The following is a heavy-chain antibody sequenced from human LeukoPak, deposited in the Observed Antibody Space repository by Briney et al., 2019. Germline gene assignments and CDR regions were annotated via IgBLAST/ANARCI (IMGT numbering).Heavy chain of an antibody. CDR3: ARVKDPNDYDFWSGQENGMDV. D-gene: IGHD3-3*01. CDR2: MNPNSGNT. Sequence: ASVKVSCKASGYTFTSYDINWVRQATGQGLEWMGWMNPNSGNTGYAQRFQGRVTMTRNTSISTAYMELSSLRSEDTAVYYCARVKDPNDYDFWSGQENGMDVWGQGTTVTVSS. V-gene: IGHV1-8*01. J-gene: IGHJ6*02. CDR1: GYTFTSYD.